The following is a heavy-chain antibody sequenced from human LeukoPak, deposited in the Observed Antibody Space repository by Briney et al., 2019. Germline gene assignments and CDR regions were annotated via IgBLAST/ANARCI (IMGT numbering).Heavy chain of an antibody. CDR3: ARQYYDILTGYRDV. V-gene: IGHV4-34*01. CDR2: INHSGST. Sequence: SETLSLTCAVYGGSFSGYYWSWIRQPPGKGLEWIGEINHSGSTSYNPSLKSRVTISVDTSKNQFSLRLSSVTAADTAVYYCARQYYDILTGYRDVWGKGTTVTISS. D-gene: IGHD3-9*01. CDR1: GGSFSGYY. J-gene: IGHJ6*04.